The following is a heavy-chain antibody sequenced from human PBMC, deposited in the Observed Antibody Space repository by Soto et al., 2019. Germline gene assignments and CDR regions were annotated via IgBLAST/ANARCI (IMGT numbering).Heavy chain of an antibody. Sequence: SVKGSWEDFCYIFTGYYIQWVRQAPGQGLEWMGWINTKTGGTKYAQKFQGRVTMTRDTSINTAYMEVSRLRSDDTAVYYCATDKVAFDMWGQGTMVTVSS. CDR1: CYIFTGYY. CDR2: INTKTGGT. V-gene: IGHV1-2*02. CDR3: ATDKVAFDM. D-gene: IGHD3-9*01. J-gene: IGHJ3*02.